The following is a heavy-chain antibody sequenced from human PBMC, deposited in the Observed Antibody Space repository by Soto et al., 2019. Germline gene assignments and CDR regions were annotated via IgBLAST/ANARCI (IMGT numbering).Heavy chain of an antibody. Sequence: PGGSLRLSCAASGFTFSSYGMSWVRQAPGKGLEWVSSINDSGDTYYGDSVKGRFTISRDNSKNTLYLQVNSLSAEDTAVYYCAKRVAYRSSSAYFDYWAQGTLGTVSS. CDR2: INDSGDT. D-gene: IGHD6-6*01. CDR3: AKRVAYRSSSAYFDY. CDR1: GFTFSSYG. J-gene: IGHJ4*02. V-gene: IGHV3-23*01.